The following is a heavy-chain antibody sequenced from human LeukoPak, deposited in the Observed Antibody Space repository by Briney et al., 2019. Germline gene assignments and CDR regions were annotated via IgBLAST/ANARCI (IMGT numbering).Heavy chain of an antibody. CDR1: GYTFTDYF. Sequence: ASVKVSCKASGYTFTDYFMHWMRQAPGQGLEWMGWINSNSGATYYAQKFQGRVTVTRDRSISTAYMELSRLKSDDTAVYYCTRGGSGSYYRPFDYWGQGTLVTVSS. J-gene: IGHJ4*02. CDR2: INSNSGAT. D-gene: IGHD1-26*01. CDR3: TRGGSGSYYRPFDY. V-gene: IGHV1-2*02.